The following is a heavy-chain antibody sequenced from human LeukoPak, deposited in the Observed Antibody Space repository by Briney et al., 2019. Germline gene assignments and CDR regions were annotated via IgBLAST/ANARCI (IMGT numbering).Heavy chain of an antibody. J-gene: IGHJ4*02. Sequence: SETLSLTCAVFGGSFSGYYWSWIRQPPGKGLEWIGEINHSGSTNYNPSLKSRVAISVDTSKNQFSLKLSSVTAADTAVYYCAKTIVGADHFDYWGQGTLVTVSS. CDR3: AKTIVGADHFDY. CDR2: INHSGST. D-gene: IGHD1-26*01. CDR1: GGSFSGYY. V-gene: IGHV4-34*01.